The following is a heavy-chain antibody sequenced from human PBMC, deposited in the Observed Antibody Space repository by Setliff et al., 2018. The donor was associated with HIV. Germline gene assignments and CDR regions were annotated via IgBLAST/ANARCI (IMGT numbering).Heavy chain of an antibody. V-gene: IGHV3-49*04. CDR1: GFTFGDYA. CDR2: IRSKAYGGTT. J-gene: IGHJ6*02. D-gene: IGHD1-1*01. CDR3: TRGRLRQLDNSHYYYYGMDV. Sequence: PGESLKISCTASGFTFGDYAMTWVRQAPGKGLEWVGFIRSKAYGGTTEYAASVKGRFTISRDDSKSIAYLQMNSLKTEDRAVYYCTRGRLRQLDNSHYYYYGMDVWGQGTTVTVSS.